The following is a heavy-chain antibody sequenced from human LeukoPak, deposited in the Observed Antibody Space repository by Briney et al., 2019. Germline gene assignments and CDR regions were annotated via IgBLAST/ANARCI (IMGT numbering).Heavy chain of an antibody. CDR2: IYYSGST. Sequence: PSETLSLTCTISGGSISSSSYYWGWIRQPPGKGLEWIGSIYYSGSTYYNPSLKSRVTISVDTSKNQFSLKLSSVTAADTAVYYCARRTAYYDFWSGYALGYWGQGTLVTVSS. CDR1: GGSISSSSYY. V-gene: IGHV4-39*07. J-gene: IGHJ4*02. D-gene: IGHD3-3*01. CDR3: ARRTAYYDFWSGYALGY.